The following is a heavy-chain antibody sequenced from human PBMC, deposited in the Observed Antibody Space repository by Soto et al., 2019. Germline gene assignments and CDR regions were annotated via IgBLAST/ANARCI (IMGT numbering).Heavy chain of an antibody. D-gene: IGHD2-8*02. V-gene: IGHV1-69*12. CDR2: IIPMFSAP. CDR1: GDTFSSFA. CDR3: ARDRVLRGNAYYYGMDV. Sequence: QVLLVQSGAEVKKPGSSVKVSCKTSGDTFSSFAISWVRLVPGQGLEWMGVIIPMFSAPTYAQNFQGRVSITADESTRTAYMELSSLRSEDTAIYYCARDRVLRGNAYYYGMDVWGQGPTVTVSS. J-gene: IGHJ6*02.